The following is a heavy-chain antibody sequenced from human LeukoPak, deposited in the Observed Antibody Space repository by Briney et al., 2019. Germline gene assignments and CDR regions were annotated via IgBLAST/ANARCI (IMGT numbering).Heavy chain of an antibody. V-gene: IGHV1-3*01. J-gene: IGHJ4*02. CDR2: INAGNGNT. CDR1: GYTFTGYY. CDR3: ARVANGSSSWRYFDY. Sequence: GASVKVSCKASGYTFTGYYMHWVRQAPGQRLEWMGWINAGNGNTKYSQKFQGGVTITRDTSASTAYMELSSLRSEDTAVYYCARVANGSSSWRYFDYWGQGTLVTVSS. D-gene: IGHD6-13*01.